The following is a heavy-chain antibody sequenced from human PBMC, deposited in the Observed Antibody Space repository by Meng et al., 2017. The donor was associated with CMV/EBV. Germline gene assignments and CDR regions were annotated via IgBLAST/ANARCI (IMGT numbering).Heavy chain of an antibody. Sequence: ASVKVSCKASGYTFTGYYMHWVRQAPGQGLEWMGWINHKSGGTNYAQKFQGRVTMTRDTAISTAYMELSRLRSDDTAVYYCARGFSVGVVIKTFDYWGQGTLVTVSS. CDR3: ARGFSVGVVIKTFDY. CDR1: GYTFTGYY. J-gene: IGHJ4*02. CDR2: INHKSGGT. D-gene: IGHD3-3*01. V-gene: IGHV1-2*02.